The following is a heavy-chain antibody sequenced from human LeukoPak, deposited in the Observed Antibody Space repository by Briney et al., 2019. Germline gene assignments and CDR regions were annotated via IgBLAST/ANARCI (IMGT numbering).Heavy chain of an antibody. D-gene: IGHD3-10*01. Sequence: SETLSLTCTVSGGSISNYYWTWIRQPPGKGLEWIGEINHSGSTNYNPSLKSRVTISVDTSKNQFSLKLSSVTAADTAVYYCARGLRGGTYYYYGMDVWGKGTTVTVSS. CDR3: ARGLRGGTYYYYGMDV. CDR1: GGSISNYY. V-gene: IGHV4-34*01. J-gene: IGHJ6*04. CDR2: INHSGST.